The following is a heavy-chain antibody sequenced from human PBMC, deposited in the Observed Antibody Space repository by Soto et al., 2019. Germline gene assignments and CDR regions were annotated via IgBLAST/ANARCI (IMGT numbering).Heavy chain of an antibody. CDR2: IYHSGST. J-gene: IGHJ4*02. Sequence: QLQLQESGSGLVKPSQTLSLTCAVSGGSISSGGYSWSWIRQPPGKRLEWIGYIYHSGSTHYNPSLKSRVTMSVDRAKNQFSLKLSSVTAADTAVYYCAAGGGLPRYYWGQGTLVTVSS. CDR1: GGSISSGGYS. CDR3: AAGGGLPRYY. D-gene: IGHD5-12*01. V-gene: IGHV4-30-2*01.